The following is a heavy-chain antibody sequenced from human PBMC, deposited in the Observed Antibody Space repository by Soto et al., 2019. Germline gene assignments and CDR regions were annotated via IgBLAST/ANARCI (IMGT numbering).Heavy chain of an antibody. J-gene: IGHJ3*02. D-gene: IGHD3-3*01. CDR2: ISYDGSNK. CDR3: ARDSAQYDFWNPTSAFDI. V-gene: IGHV3-30-3*01. Sequence: PGGSLRLSCAASGFTFSSYAMHWVRQAPGKGLEWVAVISYDGSNKYYADSVKGRFTISRDNSKNTLYLQMNSLRAEDTSVYYCARDSAQYDFWNPTSAFDIWGQGKMVTVS. CDR1: GFTFSSYA.